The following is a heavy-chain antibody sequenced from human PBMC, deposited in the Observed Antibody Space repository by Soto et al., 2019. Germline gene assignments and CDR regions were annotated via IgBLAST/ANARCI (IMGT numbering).Heavy chain of an antibody. J-gene: IGHJ5*02. Sequence: SETVSLTCTISGVFSSSSSYCWAWISQSPGKGLEWIGSIDYTGTTYNNPSLKSRVTMSVDTSKNHFSLKVDSVTAADTALYYCCRRAPEGFDPWGQGTLVFVS. V-gene: IGHV4-39*02. CDR1: GVFSSSSSYC. CDR3: CRRAPEGFDP. CDR2: IDYTGTT.